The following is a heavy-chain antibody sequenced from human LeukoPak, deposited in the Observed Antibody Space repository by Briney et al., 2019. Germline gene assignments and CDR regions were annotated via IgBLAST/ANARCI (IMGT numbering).Heavy chain of an antibody. J-gene: IGHJ5*02. CDR2: ISSSGSTI. CDR3: AGEDSVVVPAAMRGWSNWFDP. CDR1: GSTFSSYE. D-gene: IGHD2-2*01. Sequence: QTGGSLRLSCAASGSTFSSYEMNWVRQAPGKGLEWVSYISSSGSTIYYADSVKGRFTISRDNAKNSLYLQMNSLRAEDTAVYYCAGEDSVVVPAAMRGWSNWFDPWGQGTLVTVSS. V-gene: IGHV3-48*03.